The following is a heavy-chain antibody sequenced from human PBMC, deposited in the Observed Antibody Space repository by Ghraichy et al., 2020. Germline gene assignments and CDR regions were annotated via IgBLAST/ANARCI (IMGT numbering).Heavy chain of an antibody. CDR3: ARDREGCSGGSCYSGGGPWGVQAGYYGMDV. J-gene: IGHJ6*02. Sequence: ASVKVSCKASGYTFTGYYMHWVRQAPGQGLEWMGWINPNSGGTNYAQKFQGWVTMTRDTSISTAYMELSRLRSDDTAVYYCARDREGCSGGSCYSGGGPWGVQAGYYGMDVWGQGTTVTVSS. D-gene: IGHD2-15*01. V-gene: IGHV1-2*04. CDR1: GYTFTGYY. CDR2: INPNSGGT.